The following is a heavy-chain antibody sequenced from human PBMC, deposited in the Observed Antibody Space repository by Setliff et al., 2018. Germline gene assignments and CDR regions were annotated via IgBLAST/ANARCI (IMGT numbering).Heavy chain of an antibody. J-gene: IGHJ4*02. CDR2: IGAYTGNT. CDR1: GYSFTGYY. V-gene: IGHV1-18*01. Sequence: ASVKVSCKASGYSFTGYYMHWVRQAPGQGLEWMGWIGAYTGNTNYAQKFQGRVTMTTDTSTSTAYMELRSLRSDDTAVYYCSRLVRYCTTTTCQSVPGAEVWGQGTLVTV. CDR3: SRLVRYCTTTTCQSVPGAEV. D-gene: IGHD2-8*01.